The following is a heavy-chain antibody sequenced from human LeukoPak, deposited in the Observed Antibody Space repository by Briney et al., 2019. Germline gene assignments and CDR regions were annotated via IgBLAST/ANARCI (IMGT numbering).Heavy chain of an antibody. Sequence: GGSLRLSCVVSGISLSNYAMTWVRQAPGKGLEWVSYISERGGSTTYADTVKGRFPISKATSLNTLYLQMNNLRAADTAVYFCAKRAVVIRGLLVIGYHQEAYHYDFWGQGVLVTVSS. CDR2: ISERGGST. J-gene: IGHJ4*02. CDR3: AKRAVVIRGLLVIGYHQEAYHYDF. D-gene: IGHD3-10*01. V-gene: IGHV3-23*01. CDR1: GISLSNYA.